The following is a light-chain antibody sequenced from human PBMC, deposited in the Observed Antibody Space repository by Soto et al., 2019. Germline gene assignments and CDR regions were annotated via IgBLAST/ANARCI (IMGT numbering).Light chain of an antibody. CDR3: QQYGNSPLT. Sequence: EIVLTQSPGTLSLSPGERATLSCRASQSVRSSYFAWYQQKPGQAPRLLIFGASTRAPGIPDRFSGSGSGTDFTLTISKLEPEDFALFHCQQYGNSPLTFGGGTKVDIK. V-gene: IGKV3-20*01. CDR1: QSVRSSY. CDR2: GAS. J-gene: IGKJ4*01.